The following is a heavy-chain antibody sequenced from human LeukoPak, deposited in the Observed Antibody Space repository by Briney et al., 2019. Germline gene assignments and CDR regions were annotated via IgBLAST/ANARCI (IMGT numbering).Heavy chain of an antibody. CDR1: GGSISSYY. CDR3: ARLRDWFDP. CDR2: IYSSGST. V-gene: IGHV4-4*07. J-gene: IGHJ5*02. Sequence: SETLSLTCTVSGGSISSYYWSWIRQPAGKGLEWIGRIYSSGSTNYNPSLKSRVTISLETSKNQFSLKLTSVTAADTAVYYCARLRDWFDPWGQGALVTVSS.